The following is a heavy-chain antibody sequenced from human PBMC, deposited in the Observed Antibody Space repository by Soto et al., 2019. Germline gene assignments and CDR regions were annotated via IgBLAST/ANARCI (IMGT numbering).Heavy chain of an antibody. D-gene: IGHD3-3*01. V-gene: IGHV4-4*07. J-gene: IGHJ5*02. CDR3: ARGQRFSDWFDP. CDR1: GGAISGYY. CDR2: IYSSGST. Sequence: SETLSLTCTVSGGAISGYYWTWIRQPAGKGLEWIGRIYSSGSTKYNPSLKSRVTMSLDTSTNQFSLRLTSVTAADTAVYYCARGQRFSDWFDPWGQGTLVTVSS.